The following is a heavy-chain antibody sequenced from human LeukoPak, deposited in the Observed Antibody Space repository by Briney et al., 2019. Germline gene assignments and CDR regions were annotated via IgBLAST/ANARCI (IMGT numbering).Heavy chain of an antibody. J-gene: IGHJ6*03. CDR1: GGTFSSYA. CDR3: AREGYSGSYTDYYYYYMGV. D-gene: IGHD1-26*01. Sequence: SVKVSCKASGGTFSSYAISWVRQAPGQGLEWMGGIIPIFGTANYAQKFQGRVTITTDESTSTAYMELSSLRSEDTAVYYCAREGYSGSYTDYYYYYMGVWGKGTTVTVSS. CDR2: IIPIFGTA. V-gene: IGHV1-69*05.